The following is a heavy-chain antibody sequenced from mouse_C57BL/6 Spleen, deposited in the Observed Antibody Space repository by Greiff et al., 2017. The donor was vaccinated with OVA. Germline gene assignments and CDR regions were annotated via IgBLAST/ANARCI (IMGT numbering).Heavy chain of an antibody. V-gene: IGHV1-61*01. CDR2: IYPSDSET. CDR1: GYNFTSYW. CDR3: ASLRVYALDY. Sequence: QVQLQQPGAELVRPGSSVKLSCKASGYNFTSYWMDWVKQRPGQGLEWIGNIYPSDSETHYTQKFKDKATLTVDKSSNTAYMQLSSLTSEDTAVYSWASLRVYALDYWGQGTSVTVSS. J-gene: IGHJ4*01.